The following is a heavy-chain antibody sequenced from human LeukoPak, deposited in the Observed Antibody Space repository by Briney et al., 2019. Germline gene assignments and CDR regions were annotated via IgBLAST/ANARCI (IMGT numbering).Heavy chain of an antibody. CDR3: ARQIVNRFDP. V-gene: IGHV4-59*08. Sequence: SETLSLTCTVSGGSISSYYWSWVRQPPGKGLEWIGYIYYSGSTNYNPSLKSRVTMSVDTSKNQFSLKLSSVTAADTAVYYCARQIVNRFDPWGQGSLVTVSS. CDR1: GGSISSYY. D-gene: IGHD1-26*01. CDR2: IYYSGST. J-gene: IGHJ5*02.